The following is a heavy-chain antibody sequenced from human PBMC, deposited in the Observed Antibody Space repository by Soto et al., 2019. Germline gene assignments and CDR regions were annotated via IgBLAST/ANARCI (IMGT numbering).Heavy chain of an antibody. D-gene: IGHD3-22*01. Sequence: QVQFVQSGAEVKKPGASVKVSCKTPGYTFTRYHIHWVRQAPGQRLEWMGWINVGNGNTRYSQKFQGALTLTRDTPGNTAYLELNSLISEDTAVYYCATPPDYDGCLDSWGQGTLVTVSS. J-gene: IGHJ4*02. V-gene: IGHV1-3*01. CDR2: INVGNGNT. CDR1: GYTFTRYH. CDR3: ATPPDYDGCLDS.